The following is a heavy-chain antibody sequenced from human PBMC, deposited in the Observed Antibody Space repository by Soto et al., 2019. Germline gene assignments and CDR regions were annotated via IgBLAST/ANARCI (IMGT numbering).Heavy chain of an antibody. D-gene: IGHD3-22*01. CDR2: ISTTGGST. V-gene: IGHV3-23*01. Sequence: DVQLLESGGSLVQPGGSLRLSCAASGFTFNAYSLSWVRQAPGKGLEWVSAISTTGGSTYYADSVKGRFTISRDNSKNMLTLLMRRLRIEDTAVYFCARPDSSTYSGRYWGQGTLVNVSS. CDR3: ARPDSSTYSGRY. J-gene: IGHJ4*02. CDR1: GFTFNAYS.